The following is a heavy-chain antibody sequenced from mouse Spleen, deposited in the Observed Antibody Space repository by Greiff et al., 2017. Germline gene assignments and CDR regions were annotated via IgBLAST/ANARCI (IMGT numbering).Heavy chain of an antibody. CDR3: ARYTGNFHAMDY. J-gene: IGHJ4*01. Sequence: EVMLVESGGGLVKPGGSLKLSCAASGFTFSDYGMHWVRQAPEKGLEWVAYISSGSSTIYYADTVKGRFTISRDNAKNTLFLQMTSLRSEDTAMYYCARYTGNFHAMDYWGQGTSVTVSS. D-gene: IGHD2-1*01. V-gene: IGHV5-17*01. CDR1: GFTFSDYG. CDR2: ISSGSSTI.